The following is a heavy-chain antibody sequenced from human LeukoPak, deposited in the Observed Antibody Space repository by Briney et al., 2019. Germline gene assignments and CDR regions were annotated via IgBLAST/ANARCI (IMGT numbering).Heavy chain of an antibody. D-gene: IGHD4-23*01. Sequence: PGGSLRLSCAASGFTFSSYWMSWVRQAPGKGLEWVANIKQDGSEKYYVDSVKGRFTISRDNAKNSLYLQMNSLRAEDTAVYYCARVTGLTVVTYYFDYWGQGTLVTVSS. CDR3: ARVTGLTVVTYYFDY. V-gene: IGHV3-7*01. CDR1: GFTFSSYW. CDR2: IKQDGSEK. J-gene: IGHJ4*02.